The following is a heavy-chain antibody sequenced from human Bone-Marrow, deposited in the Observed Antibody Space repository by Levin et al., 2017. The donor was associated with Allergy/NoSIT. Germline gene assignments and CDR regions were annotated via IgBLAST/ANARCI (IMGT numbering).Heavy chain of an antibody. CDR3: ARDLGDWKPLGAFDF. J-gene: IGHJ3*01. CDR1: DFTFNNYW. V-gene: IGHV3-74*03. D-gene: IGHD3-16*01. CDR2: INSDGITT. Sequence: GGSLRLSCAASDFTFNNYWMQWVRQAPGKGLVWVARINSDGITTTYADSVKGRFTISRDHARDTLYLQINSLRAEDTAISFCARDLGDWKPLGAFDFWGRGTLVAVSS.